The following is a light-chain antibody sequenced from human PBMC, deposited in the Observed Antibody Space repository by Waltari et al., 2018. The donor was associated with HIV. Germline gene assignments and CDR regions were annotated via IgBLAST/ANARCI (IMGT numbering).Light chain of an antibody. V-gene: IGLV2-11*01. CDR2: DVS. CDR1: SADVGGSNF. Sequence: QSALTQPRSVSGFPGQSVTISCTGTSADVGGSNFVAWYQRHPGKAPRLVIYDVSHRPSGVHGRVSGSRSGSTASLTISGIQSDDEADYFCSSYSGNYTSIFGEGTTVTVL. CDR3: SSYSGNYTSI. J-gene: IGLJ2*01.